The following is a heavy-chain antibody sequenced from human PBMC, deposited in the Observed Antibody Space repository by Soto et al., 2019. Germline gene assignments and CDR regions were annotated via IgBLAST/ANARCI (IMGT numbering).Heavy chain of an antibody. Sequence: GASVKVSCKASGYTFTSYAMHWVRQAPGQRLEWMGWINAGNGNTKYSQKFQGRVTITRDTSTSTAYMELRSLRSDDTAVYYCARGGAVAGTYYYYYGMDVWGQGTTVTVSS. V-gene: IGHV1-3*01. CDR3: ARGGAVAGTYYYYYGMDV. CDR2: INAGNGNT. J-gene: IGHJ6*02. D-gene: IGHD6-19*01. CDR1: GYTFTSYA.